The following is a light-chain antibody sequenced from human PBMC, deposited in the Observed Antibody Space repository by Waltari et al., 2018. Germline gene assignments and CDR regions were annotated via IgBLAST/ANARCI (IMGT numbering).Light chain of an antibody. CDR3: HQSSSFPWT. CDR2: YAT. V-gene: IGKV6-21*01. CDR1: QSIASN. J-gene: IGKJ1*01. Sequence: FLLLHFQAFKSPTQKRKFTIPCRASQSIASNLPWYQQKAAQSPKLLIKYATQSFSGVPSRFSGSGSGTYFTLTINGLEAEDAATYYCHQSSSFPWTFGQGTKVEIK.